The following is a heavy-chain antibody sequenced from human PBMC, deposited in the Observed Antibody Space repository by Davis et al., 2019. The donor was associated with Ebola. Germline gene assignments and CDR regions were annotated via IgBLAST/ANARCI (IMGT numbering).Heavy chain of an antibody. CDR2: ISWNSGSR. CDR1: GITFSNAW. CDR3: AKDRLAYYYGMDV. V-gene: IGHV3-9*01. Sequence: SLKISCAASGITFSNAWMSWVRQVPGKGLEWVSGISWNSGSRDYADSVKGRFTISRDNAKNSLYLQMNSLRAEDTALYYCAKDRLAYYYGMDVWGQGTTVTVSS. J-gene: IGHJ6*02.